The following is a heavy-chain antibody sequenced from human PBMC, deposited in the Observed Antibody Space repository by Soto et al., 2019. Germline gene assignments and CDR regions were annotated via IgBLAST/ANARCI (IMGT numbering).Heavy chain of an antibody. CDR2: IYYSGST. CDR3: ARVCGGDCHYGMDV. Sequence: SETLSLTCTFSVASLIVGVFYWRWIRQHPGKGLEWIGYIYYSGSTYYNPSLKSRVTISVDTSKNQFSLKLSSVTAADTAVYYCARVCGGDCHYGMDVWGQGTTVTLSS. J-gene: IGHJ6*02. V-gene: IGHV4-31*03. D-gene: IGHD2-21*02. CDR1: VASLIVGVFY.